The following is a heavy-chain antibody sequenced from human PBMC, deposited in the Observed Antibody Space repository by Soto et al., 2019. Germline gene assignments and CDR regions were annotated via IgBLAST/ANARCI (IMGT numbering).Heavy chain of an antibody. Sequence: SETLSLTCAVSGGSLSSSNLWSWVRPPPGKGLEWIGEIYHSGSTNYNPSLKSRVTISMDKSKNQSSLKLNSVTAADTAVYYCASNQDFYDSSGYYYWGQGTLVTVSS. CDR2: IYHSGST. D-gene: IGHD3-22*01. CDR1: GGSLSSSNL. CDR3: ASNQDFYDSSGYYY. V-gene: IGHV4-4*02. J-gene: IGHJ4*02.